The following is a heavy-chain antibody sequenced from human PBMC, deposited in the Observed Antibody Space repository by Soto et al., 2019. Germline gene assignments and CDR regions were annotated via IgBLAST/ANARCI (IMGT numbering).Heavy chain of an antibody. CDR2: ISGSGGST. D-gene: IGHD3-22*01. CDR1: GFTFSSYA. J-gene: IGHJ4*02. Sequence: GGSLRLSCAASGFTFSSYAMSWVRQAPGKGLEWVSAISGSGGSTYYADSVKRRFTISRDNSKNTLYLQMNSLRAEDTAVYYCAKDMEYYDSSGYADYWGQGTLVTVSS. V-gene: IGHV3-23*01. CDR3: AKDMEYYDSSGYADY.